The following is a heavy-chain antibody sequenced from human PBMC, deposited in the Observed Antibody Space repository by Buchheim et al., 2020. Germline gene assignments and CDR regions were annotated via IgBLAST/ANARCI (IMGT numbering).Heavy chain of an antibody. Sequence: EVQLVQSGAEVKKPGESLKISCKGSGYSFTLYWIAWVRQMPGKGLEYMGIIYPGDSDTRYSPSFQGQVTFSADKSISTAYSQWASLKASDTAMYYCARVSSSSTLSPNYFYGVDVWGQGTT. J-gene: IGHJ6*02. D-gene: IGHD6-13*01. CDR3: ARVSSSSTLSPNYFYGVDV. CDR1: GYSFTLYW. CDR2: IYPGDSDT. V-gene: IGHV5-51*01.